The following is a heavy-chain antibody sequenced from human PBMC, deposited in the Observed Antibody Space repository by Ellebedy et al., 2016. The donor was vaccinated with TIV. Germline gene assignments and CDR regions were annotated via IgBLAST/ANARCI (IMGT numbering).Heavy chain of an antibody. D-gene: IGHD2-21*01. CDR2: ILYDGTKE. J-gene: IGHJ2*01. V-gene: IGHV3-33*08. CDR1: GITFSNYG. Sequence: PGGSLRLSCAAFGITFSNYGMHWVRQAPGKGLEWVAMILYDGTKEYFADSVKGRFAISRDDSENTLYLQMNSLRAEDTALYYCARHSQENWYFDLWGRGTLVTVSS. CDR3: ARHSQENWYFDL.